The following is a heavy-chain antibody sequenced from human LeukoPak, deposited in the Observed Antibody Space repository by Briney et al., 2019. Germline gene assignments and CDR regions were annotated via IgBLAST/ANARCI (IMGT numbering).Heavy chain of an antibody. CDR3: ARLDVLRYMSWFDP. V-gene: IGHV4-34*01. CDR1: GGSFSGYY. D-gene: IGHD3-9*01. Sequence: SEALSLTCAVYGGSFSGYYWSWIRQPPGKGLEWIGEINHSGSTNYNPSLKSRVTISVDTSKNQFSLKLSSVTAADTAVYYCARLDVLRYMSWFDPWGQGTLVTVSS. CDR2: INHSGST. J-gene: IGHJ5*02.